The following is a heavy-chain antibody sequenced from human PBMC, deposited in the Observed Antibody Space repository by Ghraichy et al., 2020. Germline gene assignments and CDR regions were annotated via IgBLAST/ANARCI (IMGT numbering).Heavy chain of an antibody. Sequence: SQTLSLTCAVSGGSISSSGYSWSWIRQPPGKGLEWIGYIYHSGSTYYNPSLKSRVTISVDRSKNQFSLKLSSVTAADTAVYYCASLMGIYYFDYWGQGTLVTVSS. J-gene: IGHJ4*02. CDR2: IYHSGST. D-gene: IGHD2-8*01. CDR3: ASLMGIYYFDY. V-gene: IGHV4-30-2*01. CDR1: GGSISSSGYS.